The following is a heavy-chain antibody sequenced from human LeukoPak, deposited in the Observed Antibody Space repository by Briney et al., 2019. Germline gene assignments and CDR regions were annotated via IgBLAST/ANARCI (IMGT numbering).Heavy chain of an antibody. D-gene: IGHD3-10*01. CDR1: GGSISSYY. J-gene: IGHJ5*02. V-gene: IGHV4-59*08. CDR2: VYYSGST. CDR3: ARFEFGVGNTQGWFDP. Sequence: PSETLSLTCTVSGGSISSYYWSWVRQPPGKGLEWIGYVYYSGSTNYNPSVKSRVTISVDTSKNQFSLKLSSVTAADTAVYYCARFEFGVGNTQGWFDPWGQGTLVTVSS.